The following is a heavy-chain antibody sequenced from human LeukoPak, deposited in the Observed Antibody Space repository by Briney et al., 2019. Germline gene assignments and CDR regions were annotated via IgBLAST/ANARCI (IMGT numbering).Heavy chain of an antibody. CDR3: ARRTSSGYPAPRFLDY. J-gene: IGHJ4*02. V-gene: IGHV4-34*01. CDR2: INHSGST. Sequence: NPSETLSLTCAVYGGSFSGYYWSWIRQPPGKGLEWIGEINHSGSTNYNPSLKNRVTISVDTSKNQFSLKLSSVTAADTAVYYCARRTSSGYPAPRFLDYWGQGTLVTVSS. CDR1: GGSFSGYY. D-gene: IGHD3-22*01.